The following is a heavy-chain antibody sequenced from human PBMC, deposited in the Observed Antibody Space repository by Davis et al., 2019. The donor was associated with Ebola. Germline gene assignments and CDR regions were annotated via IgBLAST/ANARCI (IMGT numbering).Heavy chain of an antibody. D-gene: IGHD4-17*01. Sequence: GESLKISCAASGFTFSSYAMSWVRQAPGKGLEWVSAISGSGGSTYYADSVKGRFTISRDNSKNTLYLQMSSLRAEDTAVYYCVRTTVTTFDYWGQGTLVTVSS. CDR1: GFTFSSYA. CDR3: VRTTVTTFDY. J-gene: IGHJ4*02. V-gene: IGHV3-23*01. CDR2: ISGSGGST.